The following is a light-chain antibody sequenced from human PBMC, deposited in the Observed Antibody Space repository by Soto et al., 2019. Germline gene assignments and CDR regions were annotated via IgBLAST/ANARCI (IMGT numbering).Light chain of an antibody. CDR3: SAYTTTSTLI. CDR2: EVN. Sequence: QSALTQPASVSGSPGQSVTISCTGTSSDVGGYDYVSWYQQHPGTAPKLILYEVNNRPSGASNRFSGSKSGNTASLIISGLQTEDEADYYCSAYTTTSTLIFGTGTKLTVL. V-gene: IGLV2-14*01. CDR1: SSDVGGYDY. J-gene: IGLJ1*01.